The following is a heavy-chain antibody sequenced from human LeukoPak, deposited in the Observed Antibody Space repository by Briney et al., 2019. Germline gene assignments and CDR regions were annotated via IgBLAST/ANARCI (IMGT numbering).Heavy chain of an antibody. V-gene: IGHV1-24*01. CDR1: GYTLTVVS. J-gene: IGHJ4*02. CDR2: FDPEDGET. CDR3: ATHGYYDSSSYYYIDD. Sequence: GASGKVSRKLSGYTLTVVSMHWVREGLGEGGGWGGDFDPEDGETIYAQKFQGRVTMTEDTSTDTAYMELRSLRPEDTAVYNSATHGYYDSSSYYYIDDWREGTLATASA. D-gene: IGHD3-22*01.